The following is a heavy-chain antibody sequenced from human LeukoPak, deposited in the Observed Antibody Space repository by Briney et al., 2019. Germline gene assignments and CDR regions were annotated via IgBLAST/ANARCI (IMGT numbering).Heavy chain of an antibody. CDR2: INHSGST. CDR1: GGSFSGYY. CDR3: ARRKPPDGLLWFGELMGFDP. Sequence: SETLSLTCAVYGGSFSGYYWSWIRQPPGKGLEWIGEINHSGSTNYNPSLKSRVTISVDTSKNQFSLKLSPVTAADTAVYYCARRKPPDGLLWFGELMGFDPWGQGTLVTVSS. V-gene: IGHV4-34*01. J-gene: IGHJ5*02. D-gene: IGHD3-10*01.